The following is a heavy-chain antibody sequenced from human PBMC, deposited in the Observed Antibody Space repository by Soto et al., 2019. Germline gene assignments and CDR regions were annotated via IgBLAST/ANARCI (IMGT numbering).Heavy chain of an antibody. J-gene: IGHJ5*02. CDR3: ARRERAAGTDWWFGP. D-gene: IGHD6-13*01. CDR1: GGSISSSNFH. Sequence: PSETLSLTCTVSGGSISSSNFHWGWIRQPPGKGLEWIGSIYYSGSTYYSPSLESRVTISVDASKKQFSLKLSSVTAADTAVYYCARRERAAGTDWWFGPWGQGTLVTVSS. CDR2: IYYSGST. V-gene: IGHV4-39*01.